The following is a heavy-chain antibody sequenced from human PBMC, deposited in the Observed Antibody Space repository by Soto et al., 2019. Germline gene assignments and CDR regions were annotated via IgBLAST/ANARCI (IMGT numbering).Heavy chain of an antibody. CDR3: ARGQGSSSWYYYYDYGVDV. D-gene: IGHD6-13*01. Sequence: SETLSLTCAVCGGSFSGYYWSWIRQPPGKGLQWLGEINHRGSTNYNPSLKRRVTISVDTSKNQFSLKLSSVTAADTAVYYCARGQGSSSWYYYYDYGVDVWGQG. J-gene: IGHJ6*02. V-gene: IGHV4-34*01. CDR1: GGSFSGYY. CDR2: INHRGST.